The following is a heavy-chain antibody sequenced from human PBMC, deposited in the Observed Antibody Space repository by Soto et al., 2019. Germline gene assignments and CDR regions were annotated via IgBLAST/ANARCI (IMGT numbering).Heavy chain of an antibody. D-gene: IGHD4-17*01. CDR1: GFTVSSNY. V-gene: IGHV3-53*04. CDR2: IYSGGST. CDR3: AGDYGEPRDYYYYMDV. J-gene: IGHJ6*03. Sequence: EVQLVESGGGLVQPGGSLRLSCAASGFTVSSNYMSWVRQAPGKGLEWVSVIYSGGSTYYADSVKGRFTISRHNSKNTLYLQMNSLRAEDTAVYYCAGDYGEPRDYYYYMDVWGKGTTVTVSS.